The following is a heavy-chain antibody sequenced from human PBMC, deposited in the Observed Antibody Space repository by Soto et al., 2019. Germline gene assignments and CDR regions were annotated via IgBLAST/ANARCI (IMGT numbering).Heavy chain of an antibody. D-gene: IGHD5-12*01. V-gene: IGHV5-51*01. CDR1: GYSFTSYL. CDR2: IYPGDSDS. Sequence: PGESLKISCKGSGYSFTSYLIGWVRQMPGKGLEWMGIIYPGDSDSRYSPSFQGQVTISADKSISTAYLQWSSLKASDTAMYYCARSLKDGYNFEAFDVWGQGTMVTVSS. CDR3: ARSLKDGYNFEAFDV. J-gene: IGHJ3*01.